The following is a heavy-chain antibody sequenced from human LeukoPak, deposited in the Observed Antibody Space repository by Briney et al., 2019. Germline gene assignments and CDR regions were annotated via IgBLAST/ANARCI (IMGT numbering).Heavy chain of an antibody. J-gene: IGHJ4*02. Sequence: GGSLRLSCAGSGFPFSTHSKNWVRQAPGKGLEWVSGITGSGANTYYAESVKGRFTSSRDNSKNTLYLRMISLRAEETAVYYCYYYDSSGFYTQTKIDYWGQGTLVTVSS. CDR3: YYYDSSGFYTQTKIDY. CDR2: ITGSGANT. D-gene: IGHD3-22*01. V-gene: IGHV3-23*01. CDR1: GFPFSTHS.